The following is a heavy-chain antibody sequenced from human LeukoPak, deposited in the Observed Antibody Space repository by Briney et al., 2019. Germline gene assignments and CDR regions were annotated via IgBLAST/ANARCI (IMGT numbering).Heavy chain of an antibody. Sequence: ASVKVSCKASGYTFTGYYMHWVRQAPGQGLEWMGWINPNSGGTNYAQKLQGRVTMTRDTSISTAYMELSRLRSDDTAVYYCARDRCGGGSCYSGYWGQGTLVTVSS. CDR1: GYTFTGYY. CDR2: INPNSGGT. J-gene: IGHJ4*02. V-gene: IGHV1-2*02. D-gene: IGHD2-15*01. CDR3: ARDRCGGGSCYSGY.